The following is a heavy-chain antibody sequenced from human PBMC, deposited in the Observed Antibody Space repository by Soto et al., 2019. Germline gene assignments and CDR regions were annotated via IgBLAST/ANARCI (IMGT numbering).Heavy chain of an antibody. Sequence: GASVKVSCKASGGTFSSYAISWVRQAPGQGLEWMGGIIPIFGTANYAQKFQGRVTITADESTSTAYMELSSLRSEDTAVYYRARLYFSSTSCPIQEQQLTPRDYWGQGTLVTVS. CDR3: ARLYFSSTSCPIQEQQLTPRDY. D-gene: IGHD2-2*01. CDR1: GGTFSSYA. CDR2: IIPIFGTA. J-gene: IGHJ4*02. V-gene: IGHV1-69*13.